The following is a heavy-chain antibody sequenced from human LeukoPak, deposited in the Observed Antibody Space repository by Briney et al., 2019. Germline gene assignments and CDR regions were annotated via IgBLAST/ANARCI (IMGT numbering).Heavy chain of an antibody. Sequence: ASVKVSCKASGYTFTSYGISWVRQAPGQGPEWMGWINPNSGGTNYAQKFQGWVTMTRDTSISTAYMELSRLRSDDTAVYYCARDRCSGGSCYSFFDYWGQGTLVTVSS. CDR2: INPNSGGT. J-gene: IGHJ4*02. D-gene: IGHD2-15*01. V-gene: IGHV1-2*04. CDR1: GYTFTSYG. CDR3: ARDRCSGGSCYSFFDY.